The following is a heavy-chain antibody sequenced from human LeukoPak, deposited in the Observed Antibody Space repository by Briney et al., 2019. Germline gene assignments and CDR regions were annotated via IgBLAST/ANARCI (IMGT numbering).Heavy chain of an antibody. CDR3: ARGGSLDVVPAAIRKTHQFDY. CDR1: GGTFSSYA. CDR2: IIPISGTA. D-gene: IGHD2-2*02. V-gene: IGHV1-69*06. J-gene: IGHJ4*02. Sequence: ASVKVSCKASGGTFSSYAISWVRQAPGQGLEWMGGIIPISGTANYAQKFQGRITITADKSTSTAYMELSSLRSEDTAVYYCARGGSLDVVPAAIRKTHQFDYWGQGTLVTVSS.